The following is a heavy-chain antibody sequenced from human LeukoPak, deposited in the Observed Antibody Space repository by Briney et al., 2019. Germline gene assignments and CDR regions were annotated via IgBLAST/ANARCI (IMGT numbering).Heavy chain of an antibody. J-gene: IGHJ1*01. CDR2: LRGNGET. D-gene: IGHD3-9*01. Sequence: GGSLRLSCAASGFSFTNYAMSWFRQAPARGPEWVSSLRGNGETFYADSVKGRCTLSRDDSRNTVYLQLNDLRVEDTAIYYCARASWVLNADAVWWGQGTQVTVSS. V-gene: IGHV3-23*01. CDR1: GFSFTNYA. CDR3: ARASWVLNADAVW.